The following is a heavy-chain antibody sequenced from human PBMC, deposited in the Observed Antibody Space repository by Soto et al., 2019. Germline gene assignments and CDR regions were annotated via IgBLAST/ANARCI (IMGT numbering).Heavy chain of an antibody. D-gene: IGHD6-13*01. CDR3: AYSSKPFAY. Sequence: PGGSLTLSCASSGFTFSNAWMTWVRQAPGTGMEWVAAISASGGSTYYADSAKGRITISRDNSKKTLYLKMHSLRADDTAVYYCAYSSKPFAYWGQGTLVTVSS. CDR2: ISASGGST. V-gene: IGHV3-23*01. J-gene: IGHJ4*02. CDR1: GFTFSNAW.